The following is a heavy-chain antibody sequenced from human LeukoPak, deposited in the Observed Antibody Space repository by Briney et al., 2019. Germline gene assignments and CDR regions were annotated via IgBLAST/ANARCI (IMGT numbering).Heavy chain of an antibody. CDR3: AKGRLAGYLDY. CDR2: ISGSGGGT. J-gene: IGHJ4*02. D-gene: IGHD2-15*01. V-gene: IGHV3-23*01. Sequence: QPGGSLRLSCAASGFTFSSNTMSWVRQAPGKGLEWVSGISGSGGGTHYADSVKGRFTISRDNSKNTLYLQMNSLRAEDTAVYYCAKGRLAGYLDYWGQGTLVIVSS. CDR1: GFTFSSNT.